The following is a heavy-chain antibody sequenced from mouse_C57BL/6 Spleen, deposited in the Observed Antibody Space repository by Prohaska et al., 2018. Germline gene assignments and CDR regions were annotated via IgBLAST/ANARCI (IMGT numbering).Heavy chain of an antibody. CDR1: GFNIKDYY. V-gene: IGHV14-2*01. CDR2: IDPEDGET. Sequence: GAELVKPGASVNLSCTASGFNIKDYYMHWLKQRTEQGLEWIGRIDPEDGETKYAPKFQGKATITADTSSNTAYLQLSSLTSEDTAVYYCARSDPPYYFDYWGQGTTLTVSS. J-gene: IGHJ2*01. CDR3: ARSDPPYYFDY.